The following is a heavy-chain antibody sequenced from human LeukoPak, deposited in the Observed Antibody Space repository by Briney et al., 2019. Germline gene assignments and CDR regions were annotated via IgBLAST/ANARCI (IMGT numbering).Heavy chain of an antibody. CDR2: IRSTGSIK. V-gene: IGHV3-11*04. Sequence: PRGLRRLTCAASGFTFSDYYTSSISQASGQGLGLLSFIRSTGSIKFYADSVRGRFTISRDNAKNSLYLQMNSLRAEDTAVYYCARADCSSSSCYEFDYWGQGTLVTVSS. J-gene: IGHJ4*02. CDR3: ARADCSSSSCYEFDY. D-gene: IGHD2-2*01. CDR1: GFTFSDYY.